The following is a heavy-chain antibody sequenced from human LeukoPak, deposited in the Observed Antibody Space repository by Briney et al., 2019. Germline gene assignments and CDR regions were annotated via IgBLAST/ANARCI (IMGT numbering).Heavy chain of an antibody. V-gene: IGHV1-69*01. CDR2: IIPIFGTA. CDR1: GGTFSSYA. CDR3: AGGPGAVAGPPQEDY. J-gene: IGHJ4*02. D-gene: IGHD6-19*01. Sequence: SVKVSCKASGGTFSSYAISWVRQAPGQGLEWMGGIIPIFGTANYAQKFQGRVTITADESTSTAYMELSSLRSEDTAVYYCAGGPGAVAGPPQEDYWGQGTLVTVSS.